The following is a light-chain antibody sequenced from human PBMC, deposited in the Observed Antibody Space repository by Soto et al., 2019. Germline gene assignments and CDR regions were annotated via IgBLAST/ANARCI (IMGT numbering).Light chain of an antibody. J-gene: IGLJ1*01. CDR3: QVWDGTRDHCV. Sequence: SYELTQPPSVSVAPGQTARISCGGATIGSESVHWYQQKPGQAPVLVVYDDTDRPSGIPERFSGSSSGTTATLTISRVEAGDEADYYCQVWDGTRDHCVFGTGTKLTVL. V-gene: IGLV3-21*02. CDR1: TIGSES. CDR2: DDT.